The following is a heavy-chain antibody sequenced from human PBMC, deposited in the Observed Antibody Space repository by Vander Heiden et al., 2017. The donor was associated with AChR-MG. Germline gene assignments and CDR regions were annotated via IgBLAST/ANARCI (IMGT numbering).Heavy chain of an antibody. CDR3: ARDGDRYSNLYYYGMDV. D-gene: IGHD2-15*01. J-gene: IGHJ6*02. CDR1: GGSISSGNDS. CDR2: IYTSGSN. V-gene: IGHV4-61*02. Sequence: QVQLQESGPGLVTPSQTLSLTFTLSGGSISSGNDSGSWIRQPAGKGVEWIGRIYTSGSNNYNPSLKSRVTISVDTSKNQFSLKLSSVTAADTAVYYCARDGDRYSNLYYYGMDVWGQGTTVTVSS.